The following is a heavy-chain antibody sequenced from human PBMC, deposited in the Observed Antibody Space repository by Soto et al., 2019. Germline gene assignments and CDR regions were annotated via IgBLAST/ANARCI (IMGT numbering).Heavy chain of an antibody. CDR1: GFSLTSPGMC. CDR3: ARSIRGPRRFNGMDV. J-gene: IGHJ6*02. V-gene: IGHV2-70*13. CDR2: IERDEDDK. D-gene: IGHD1-20*01. Sequence: SGPTLVNPTETLTLTCTFSGFSLTSPGMCVSWIRQSPGKALVWLALIERDEDDKYYSTSLKTRLTISKDTRKNQVVLTMANMEPADTATYYCARSIRGPRRFNGMDVWGQGTTVTVSS.